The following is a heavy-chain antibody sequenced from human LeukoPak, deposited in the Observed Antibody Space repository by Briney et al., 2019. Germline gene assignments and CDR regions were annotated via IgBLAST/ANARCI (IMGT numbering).Heavy chain of an antibody. CDR3: AREGACGGDCYAVDY. V-gene: IGHV4-4*07. CDR1: GGSISSYY. Sequence: SETLSLTCSVSGGSISSYYWSWIRQPAGKGLEWIGRIYTSGSTNYNPSLKSRVTMSVDTSKNQFSLKLSSVTAADTAVYYCAREGACGGDCYAVDYWGQGTLVTVSS. CDR2: IYTSGST. J-gene: IGHJ4*02. D-gene: IGHD2-21*01.